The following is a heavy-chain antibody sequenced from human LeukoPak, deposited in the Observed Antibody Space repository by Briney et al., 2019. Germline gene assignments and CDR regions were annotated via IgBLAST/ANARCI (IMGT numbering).Heavy chain of an antibody. J-gene: IGHJ4*02. D-gene: IGHD2-2*02. CDR3: AKDQYPVDY. V-gene: IGHV3-23*01. CDR2: ISGSGGST. Sequence: WVSAISGSGGSTYYADSVKGRFTISRDNSKNTLYLQMNSLRAEDTAVYYCAKDQYPVDYWGQGTLVTVSS.